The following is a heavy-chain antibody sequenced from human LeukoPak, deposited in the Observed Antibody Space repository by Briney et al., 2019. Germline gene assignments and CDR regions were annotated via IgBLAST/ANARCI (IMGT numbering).Heavy chain of an antibody. CDR1: GYSINSGYY. CDR2: IYYSGST. CDR3: ARGYPYNYYDSSGYYRLAHFDY. V-gene: IGHV4-61*01. Sequence: PSETLSLTCTVSGYSINSGYYWGWIRQPPGKGLEWIGYIYYSGSTNYNPSLKSRLTISVDTSKNQFSLKLSSVTAADTAVYYCARGYPYNYYDSSGYYRLAHFDYWGQGTLVTVSS. D-gene: IGHD3-22*01. J-gene: IGHJ4*02.